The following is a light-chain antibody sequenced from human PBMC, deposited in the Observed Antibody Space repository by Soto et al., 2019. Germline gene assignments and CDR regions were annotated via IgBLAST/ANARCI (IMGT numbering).Light chain of an antibody. CDR1: SSDVGGYNY. Sequence: QSVLTQPASVSGSPGQSITISCTGTSSDVGGYNYVSWYQQHPGKAPKLMIYDVSNRPSGVSNRFSGSTSGNTASLTISGLQAGHEANHYSSSDPINRTAVYGTGTKLTVL. V-gene: IGLV2-14*01. CDR2: DVS. J-gene: IGLJ1*01. CDR3: SSDPINRTAV.